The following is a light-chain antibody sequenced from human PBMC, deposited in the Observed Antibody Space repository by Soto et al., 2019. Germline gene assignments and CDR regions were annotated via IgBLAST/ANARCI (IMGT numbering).Light chain of an antibody. J-gene: IGLJ2*01. Sequence: QSALTQPASVSGAPGQRITISCTGTSTNIGGYHYVSWYQEYPGKNPKLLIYGVSNRPSGLSNRFSCSKSGTAASLTISGLQAEDEADYYWSSYSSSDARLFGGGTKLTVL. CDR3: SSYSSSDARL. CDR1: STNIGGYHY. CDR2: GVS. V-gene: IGLV2-14*03.